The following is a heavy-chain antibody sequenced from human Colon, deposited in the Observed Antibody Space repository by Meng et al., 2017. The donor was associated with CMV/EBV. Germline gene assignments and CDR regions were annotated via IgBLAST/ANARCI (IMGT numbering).Heavy chain of an antibody. CDR1: GFTLSAYE. D-gene: IGHD4-17*01. V-gene: IGHV3-48*03. J-gene: IGHJ6*02. CDR2: IDFGGNVA. Sequence: GESLKISCAASGFTLSAYEMTWVRQAAGKGLEFISFIDFGGNVAYYAASVKGRFTISRDNAKNSLSLQINSLRVEDTAVYYCIRYSDVDNYFFGLDIWGQGTTVTVSS. CDR3: IRYSDVDNYFFGLDI.